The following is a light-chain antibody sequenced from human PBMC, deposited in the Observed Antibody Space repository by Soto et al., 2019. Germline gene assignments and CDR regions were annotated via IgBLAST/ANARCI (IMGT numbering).Light chain of an antibody. CDR1: ALPKKY. CDR3: QSTDGTGRLHV. J-gene: IGLJ1*01. Sequence: SYELTQSPSVSVSPGQTARITCSGDALPKKYVYWYQLRPGQAPLLIIYKDNERPSGIPERFSGSSSGPTATLTISGVQAEDEADYYCQSTDGTGRLHVFGSGTKLTVL. CDR2: KDN. V-gene: IGLV3-25*03.